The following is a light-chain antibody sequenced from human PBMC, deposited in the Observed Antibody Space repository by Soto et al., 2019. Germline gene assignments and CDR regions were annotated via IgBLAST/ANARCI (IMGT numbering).Light chain of an antibody. J-gene: IGKJ4*01. CDR1: QSVGDY. Sequence: PGERAPLSCRASQSVGDYLGWYQQKPGQAPRLLIYDASQRATGVPARFSASGSGTDFTLTISSLEPEDFAIYYCQQREDWPRAFGGGTKVDIK. V-gene: IGKV3-11*01. CDR2: DAS. CDR3: QQREDWPRA.